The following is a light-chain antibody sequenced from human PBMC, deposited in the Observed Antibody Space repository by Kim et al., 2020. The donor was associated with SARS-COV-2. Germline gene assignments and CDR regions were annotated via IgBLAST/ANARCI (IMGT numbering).Light chain of an antibody. CDR3: CSYAGRSYV. CDR1: SSDVGGYNY. Sequence: PRQSVTISCTGTSSDVGGYNYVSWYQQHPGKAPKLMIYDVSMRPSGVPDRFSGSRSGNTASLTISGLQTEDEADYYCCSYAGRSYVFGTGTKVTVL. CDR2: DVS. J-gene: IGLJ1*01. V-gene: IGLV2-11*03.